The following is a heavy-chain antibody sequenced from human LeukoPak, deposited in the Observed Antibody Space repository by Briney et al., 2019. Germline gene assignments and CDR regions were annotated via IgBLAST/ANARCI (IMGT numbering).Heavy chain of an antibody. D-gene: IGHD2-15*01. CDR2: INEDGSDK. V-gene: IGHV3-7*01. CDR1: GFTFSSYS. J-gene: IGHJ4*02. Sequence: GSLRLSCAASGFTFSSYSMNWVRQAPGKGLEWVANINEDGSDKYYVDSVKGRFTISRDNAKNSLYLQMNSLRAEDTAVYYCARGYCSGGDCYGTPDFWGQGTLVTVSS. CDR3: ARGYCSGGDCYGTPDF.